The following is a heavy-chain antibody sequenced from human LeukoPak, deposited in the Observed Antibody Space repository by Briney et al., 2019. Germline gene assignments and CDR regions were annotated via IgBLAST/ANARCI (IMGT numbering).Heavy chain of an antibody. CDR1: GFTFRSYA. CDR3: ASNKSIRRGPFDL. Sequence: GGSLRLSCVVSGFTFRSYAMSWIRQAPGKGLEWVSYISSSGSTIYYADSVKGRFTISRDNAKNSLYLQMNSLRAEDTAVYYCASNKSIRRGPFDLWGRGTLVTVSS. D-gene: IGHD2/OR15-2a*01. V-gene: IGHV3-11*01. CDR2: ISSSGSTI. J-gene: IGHJ2*01.